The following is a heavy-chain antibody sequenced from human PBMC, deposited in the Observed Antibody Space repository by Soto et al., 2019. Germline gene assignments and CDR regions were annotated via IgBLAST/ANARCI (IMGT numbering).Heavy chain of an antibody. V-gene: IGHV4-61*01. Sequence: SETLSLTCTVSGGSVSSGSYYWSWIRQPPGKGLEWIGYIYYSGSTNYNPSLKSRVTISVDTSKNQFSLKLSSVTAADTAVYYCAREGGYSYGLFRAFDIWGQGTMVTVS. D-gene: IGHD5-18*01. CDR1: GGSVSSGSYY. CDR2: IYYSGST. CDR3: AREGGYSYGLFRAFDI. J-gene: IGHJ3*02.